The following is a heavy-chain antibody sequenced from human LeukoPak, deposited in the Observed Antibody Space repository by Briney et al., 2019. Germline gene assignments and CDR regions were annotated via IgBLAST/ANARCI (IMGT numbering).Heavy chain of an antibody. Sequence: GASVKVSCKASGGTFSSYAISWVRQAPGQGLEWMGRIIPILGIANYAQKFQGRVTITADKSTSTAYMELSSLRAEDTAVYYCAKDSFSSGWNQFDYWGQGTLVTVSS. D-gene: IGHD6-19*01. CDR3: AKDSFSSGWNQFDY. J-gene: IGHJ4*02. CDR2: IIPILGIA. CDR1: GGTFSSYA. V-gene: IGHV1-69*04.